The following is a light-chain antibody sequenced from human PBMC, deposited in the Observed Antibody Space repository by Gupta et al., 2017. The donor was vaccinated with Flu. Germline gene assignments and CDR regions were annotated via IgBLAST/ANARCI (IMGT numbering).Light chain of an antibody. CDR3: LLSYGGAWV. CDR2: GTI. CDR1: SGPVTIGYY. Sequence: SSGPVTIGYYPNWCQQKPGQAPRALIYGTINKHSWTPARFSGSLLGGKAALTLSGVQPEDEAEYFCLLSYGGAWVFGGGTKLTVL. J-gene: IGLJ3*02. V-gene: IGLV7-43*01.